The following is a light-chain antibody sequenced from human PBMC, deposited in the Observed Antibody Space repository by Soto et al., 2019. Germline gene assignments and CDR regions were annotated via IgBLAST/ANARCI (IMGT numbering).Light chain of an antibody. V-gene: IGKV1-39*01. Sequence: DIQMTQSPSTLSVSVGDRVTITCRASQTISSWLAWYQQKPGKAPNLLIHAASSLQSGVPPTFSGSGSGADFTLTISSLQPEDFATYYCQQSYSTPRTFGQGTKVDI. CDR3: QQSYSTPRT. CDR2: AAS. J-gene: IGKJ1*01. CDR1: QTISSW.